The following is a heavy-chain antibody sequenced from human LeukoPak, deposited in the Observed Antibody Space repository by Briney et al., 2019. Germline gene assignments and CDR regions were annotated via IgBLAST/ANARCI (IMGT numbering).Heavy chain of an antibody. CDR2: IIPIFGTA. Sequence: SVKVSCKASGGTFSSYAVSWVRQAPGQGLEWMGGIIPIFGTANYAQKFQGRVTITTDESTSTAYMELSSLRSEDTAVYYCASDFWSGYPQGYWGQGTLVTVSS. V-gene: IGHV1-69*05. CDR1: GGTFSSYA. D-gene: IGHD3-3*01. J-gene: IGHJ4*02. CDR3: ASDFWSGYPQGY.